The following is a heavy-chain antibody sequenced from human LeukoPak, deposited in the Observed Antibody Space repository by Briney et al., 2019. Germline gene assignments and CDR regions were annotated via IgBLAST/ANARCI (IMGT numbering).Heavy chain of an antibody. CDR2: IYYSGST. D-gene: IGHD5-12*01. J-gene: IGHJ4*02. CDR3: ARQWAGYDRFDY. Sequence: SETLSLTCTVSGGSISSSSYYWGWIRQPPGKGLEWIGSIYYSGSTYYNPSLKSRVTISVDTSKNQFSLKLSSVTAADTAVYYRARQWAGYDRFDYWGQGTLVTVSS. V-gene: IGHV4-39*01. CDR1: GGSISSSSYY.